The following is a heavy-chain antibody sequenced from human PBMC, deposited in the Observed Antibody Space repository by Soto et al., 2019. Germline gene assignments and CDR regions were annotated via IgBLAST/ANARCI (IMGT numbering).Heavy chain of an antibody. CDR1: GVTFSSYG. J-gene: IGHJ4*02. V-gene: IGHV3-30*18. CDR2: ISYDGVNK. CDR3: AKEKAIRGFSFLTDY. Sequence: HPGGSLRLSCAASGVTFSSYGMHWVRRAPGKGLEWVAVISYDGVNKYYADSVKGRFTITGDDSKNTLYLQMNSLRAEDTAVYYCAKEKAIRGFSFLTDYWGQGTLVTVSS. D-gene: IGHD3-3*02.